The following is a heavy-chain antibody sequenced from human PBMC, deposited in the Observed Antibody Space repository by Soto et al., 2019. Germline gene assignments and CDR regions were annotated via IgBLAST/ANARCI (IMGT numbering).Heavy chain of an antibody. D-gene: IGHD6-19*01. J-gene: IGHJ4*02. Sequence: QVQLQESGPGLEKPSGTLSLTCAVSGDSVGSRYYWCWVRQPPGKGLEWIGEVFHTGTTSYNPSLRSRVTISMDKSNNQFSLDLSSVTAADTAVYYCARSAGWYAVHSWGPGTLVIVSS. V-gene: IGHV4-4*02. CDR3: ARSAGWYAVHS. CDR2: VFHTGTT. CDR1: GDSVGSRYY.